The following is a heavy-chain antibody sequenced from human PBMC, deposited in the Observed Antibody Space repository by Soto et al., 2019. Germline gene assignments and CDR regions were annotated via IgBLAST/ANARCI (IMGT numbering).Heavy chain of an antibody. CDR3: TRGVLA. Sequence: QVQLRESGSRLVRPSQPLSLTCCVSGGSVSSGGYSWSWIRQAPGKGLEWIGFISPSGRPAYNPSLKSRVSISVDTSKNQISLELSSVTAADTAVYYCTRGVLAWGPGTLVTVSS. J-gene: IGHJ5*02. CDR2: ISPSGRP. D-gene: IGHD2-8*01. V-gene: IGHV4-30-2*01. CDR1: GGSVSSGGYS.